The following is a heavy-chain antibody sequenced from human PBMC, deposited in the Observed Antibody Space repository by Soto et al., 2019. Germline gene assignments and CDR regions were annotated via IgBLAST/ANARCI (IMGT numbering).Heavy chain of an antibody. CDR1: GFTFSNFP. CDR2: ISYDGSNE. J-gene: IGHJ4*02. D-gene: IGHD6-19*01. Sequence: QVQLVESGGGVVQPGRSLRLSCAASGFTFSNFPIHWVRQAPGKGLEWVTVISYDGSNEYYVDSVKGRFTISRDNSKNTLYLQMNSLRPEDSGLYFCARGGLGSGWYHFDSWGQGTLVTVSS. CDR3: ARGGLGSGWYHFDS. V-gene: IGHV3-30-3*01.